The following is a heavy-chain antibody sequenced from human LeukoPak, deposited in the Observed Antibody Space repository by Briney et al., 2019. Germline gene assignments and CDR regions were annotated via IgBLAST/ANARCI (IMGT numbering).Heavy chain of an antibody. CDR2: IYPGDSDT. CDR1: GYTFTSYW. Sequence: GESLKISCKGSGYTFTSYWIGWVRQMPGKGLEWMGIIYPGDSDTRYSPSFQGQVTISAGKSITTAYLQWSSLKASDTAMYYCARLRQGSTGWYSWFDPWGQGTLVTVSS. D-gene: IGHD6-19*01. CDR3: ARLRQGSTGWYSWFDP. J-gene: IGHJ5*02. V-gene: IGHV5-51*01.